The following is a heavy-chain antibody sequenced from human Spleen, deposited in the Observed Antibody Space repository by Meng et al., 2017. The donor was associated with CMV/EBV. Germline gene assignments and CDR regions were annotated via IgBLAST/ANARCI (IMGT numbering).Heavy chain of an antibody. CDR3: AKCSNWNYFERVWWFDY. Sequence: GESLKISCAASGFTFNSYAVHWVRQVPGKGPEWVALISYNGDSKYNADSVKGRFTISRDNSKNTLYLQMNSLRAEDTAVYYCAKCSNWNYFERVWWFDYWGQGTLVTVSS. V-gene: IGHV3-30*04. CDR2: ISYNGDSK. J-gene: IGHJ4*02. D-gene: IGHD1-7*01. CDR1: GFTFNSYA.